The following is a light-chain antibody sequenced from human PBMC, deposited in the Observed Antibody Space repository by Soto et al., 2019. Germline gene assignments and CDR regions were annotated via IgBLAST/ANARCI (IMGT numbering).Light chain of an antibody. V-gene: IGLV2-23*01. Sequence: QSALTQTASVSGSPGQSITLSCTGTSSDGAIYNLVSWYQQSPGIAPKLIIYEDSKRPSAVSKRLSGSKSSNTSSLTIPGLQPEDEADYYCCSYAGSSAVFVFGFGTKVNVL. J-gene: IGLJ1*01. CDR1: SSDGAIYNL. CDR3: CSYAGSSAVFV. CDR2: EDS.